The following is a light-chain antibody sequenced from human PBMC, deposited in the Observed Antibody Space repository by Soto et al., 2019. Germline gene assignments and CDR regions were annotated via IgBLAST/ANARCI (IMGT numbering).Light chain of an antibody. CDR2: TNN. Sequence: QSVLTQPPSASGTPGQRVTISCSGSSSNIGSNPVNWYQQLPGTAPKLLIYTNNQRPSGVPDRFSGSKSGTSDSLAISGLQSEDEADYYCAAWDDSLNVLVFGGGTKLTVL. CDR3: AAWDDSLNVLV. J-gene: IGLJ3*02. V-gene: IGLV1-44*01. CDR1: SSNIGSNP.